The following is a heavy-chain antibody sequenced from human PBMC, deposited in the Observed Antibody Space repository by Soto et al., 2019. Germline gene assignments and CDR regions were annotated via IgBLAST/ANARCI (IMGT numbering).Heavy chain of an antibody. D-gene: IGHD6-13*01. CDR3: ARGSSSWQSFDY. CDR1: GGSVSRGSYY. V-gene: IGHV4-61*01. J-gene: IGHJ4*02. Sequence: PSETLSLTCTVSGGSVSRGSYYWSWIRQPPGKGLEWIGYIYYSGSTNYNPSLKSRVTISVDTSKNQFSLKLSSVTAADTAVYYCARGSSSWQSFDYWGQGTLVTVSS. CDR2: IYYSGST.